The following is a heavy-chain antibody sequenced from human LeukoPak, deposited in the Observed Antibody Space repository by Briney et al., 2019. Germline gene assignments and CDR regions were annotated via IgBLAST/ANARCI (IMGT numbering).Heavy chain of an antibody. CDR2: IYHSGST. J-gene: IGHJ4*02. CDR1: GFTFSTYSM. Sequence: GSLRLSCAASGFTFSTYSMNWVRQPPGKGLEWIGEIYHSGSTNYNPSLKSRVTISVDKSKNQFSLKLSSVTAADTAVYYCARQGIAVAGGFDYWGQGTLVTVSS. V-gene: IGHV4-4*02. D-gene: IGHD6-19*01. CDR3: ARQGIAVAGGFDY.